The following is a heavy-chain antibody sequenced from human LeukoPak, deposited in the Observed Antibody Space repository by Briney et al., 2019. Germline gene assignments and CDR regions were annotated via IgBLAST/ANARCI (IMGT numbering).Heavy chain of an antibody. D-gene: IGHD5-18*01. CDR3: ARPGPGYSLAPPTY. Sequence: SETLSLTCTVSGGSISSYYWSWIRQPPGKGLEWIGYIYYSGSTNYNPSLKSRVTISVDTSKNQFSLKLSSVTAADSAVYYCARPGPGYSLAPPTYWGQGALVTVSS. CDR2: IYYSGST. CDR1: GGSISSYY. J-gene: IGHJ4*02. V-gene: IGHV4-59*01.